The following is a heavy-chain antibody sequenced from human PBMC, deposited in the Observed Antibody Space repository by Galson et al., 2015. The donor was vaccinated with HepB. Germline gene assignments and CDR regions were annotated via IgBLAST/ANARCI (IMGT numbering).Heavy chain of an antibody. Sequence: PALVKPTQTLTLTCTFSGFSLSTSGMCVSWIRQPPGKALEWLALIDWGDDKYYNTSLKTRLTISKDTSKNQVVLTMTNMDPVDTATYYCPRREMGQLGHFDYWGQGTLVTVSS. CDR1: GFSLSTSGMC. J-gene: IGHJ4*02. D-gene: IGHD6-6*01. CDR2: IDWGDDK. V-gene: IGHV2-70*01. CDR3: PRREMGQLGHFDY.